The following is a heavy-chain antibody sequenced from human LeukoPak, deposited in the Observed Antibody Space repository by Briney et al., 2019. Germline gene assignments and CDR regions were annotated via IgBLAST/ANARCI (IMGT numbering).Heavy chain of an antibody. CDR3: ARDLKGDAFDI. CDR2: ISYDGSNK. J-gene: IGHJ3*02. CDR1: GFTFSSYA. Sequence: GGSLRLSCAASGFTFSSYAMHWVRQAPGKGLEWVAVISYDGSNKYYADSVKGRFTISRDNSKNTLYLQMNSLRAEDTAVYYCARDLKGDAFDIWGQGTMVTVSS. V-gene: IGHV3-30*04.